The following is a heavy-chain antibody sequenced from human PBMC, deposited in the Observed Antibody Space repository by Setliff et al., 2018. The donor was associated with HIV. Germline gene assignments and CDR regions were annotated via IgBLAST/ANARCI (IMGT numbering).Heavy chain of an antibody. CDR3: ARASAFRDGWYLTHGAFDI. Sequence: SETLSLTCTVSGGSISSHYWTWIRQPPGRGLEWIGYIDYSGSTNQNPSLKSRVTMSVDTSKNQFSLKLNSVTAADTAVYDCARASAFRDGWYLTHGAFDIWGQGTMVTVS. D-gene: IGHD6-19*01. CDR1: GGSISSHY. V-gene: IGHV4-59*11. J-gene: IGHJ3*02. CDR2: IDYSGST.